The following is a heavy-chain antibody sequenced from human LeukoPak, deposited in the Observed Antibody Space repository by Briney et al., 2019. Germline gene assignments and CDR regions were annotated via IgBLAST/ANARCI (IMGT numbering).Heavy chain of an antibody. V-gene: IGHV3-23*01. Sequence: PGGSLRLSCAASGFTFSTYAMSWVRQTPERGLEWVSAISDTGGNTFYADSVKGRFTISRDNSKNTLYLQMNSLRAEDTAIYYCTKGRTYDYWGQGTLVTVSS. CDR3: TKGRTYDY. J-gene: IGHJ4*02. D-gene: IGHD1/OR15-1a*01. CDR2: ISDTGGNT. CDR1: GFTFSTYA.